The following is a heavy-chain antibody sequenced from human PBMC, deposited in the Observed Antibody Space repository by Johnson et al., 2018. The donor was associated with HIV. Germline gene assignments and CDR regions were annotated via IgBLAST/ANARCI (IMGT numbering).Heavy chain of an antibody. D-gene: IGHD6-13*01. CDR2: IFTVGDV. CDR3: ARDDTGYSSSFDAFDV. V-gene: IGHV3-66*01. Sequence: VQLVESGGGLAQPGGSLRLSCAASGITVSSNYMSWVRQAPGKGLEWVSVIFTVGDVYYADSVKGRFTISRDNSKNFLYLQMNSLRAEDTAVYYCARDDTGYSSSFDAFDVWGQGTMVTVSS. CDR1: GITVSSNY. J-gene: IGHJ3*01.